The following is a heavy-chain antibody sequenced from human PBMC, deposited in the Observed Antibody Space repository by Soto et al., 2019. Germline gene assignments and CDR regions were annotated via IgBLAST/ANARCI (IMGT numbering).Heavy chain of an antibody. Sequence: SETLSLTCTVSGGSISSSSYYWGWIRQPPGKGLEWIGSIYYSGSTYYNPSLKSRVTISVDTSKNQFSLKLSSVTAADTAVYYCAGAHYDFWSGYYLWFDPWGQGTLVTVSS. CDR3: AGAHYDFWSGYYLWFDP. D-gene: IGHD3-3*01. CDR2: IYYSGST. J-gene: IGHJ5*02. V-gene: IGHV4-39*01. CDR1: GGSISSSSYY.